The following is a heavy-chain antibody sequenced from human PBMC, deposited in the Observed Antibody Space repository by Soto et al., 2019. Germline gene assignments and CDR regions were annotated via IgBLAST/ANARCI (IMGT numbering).Heavy chain of an antibody. CDR1: GFTFSSYS. V-gene: IGHV3-48*02. J-gene: IGHJ5*02. Sequence: PGGSLRLSCAASGFTFSSYSMNWVRQAPGKGLEWVSYISSSSSTIYYADSVKGRFTISRDNAKNSLYLQMSSLRDEDTAGYYCARGVGSFSTYYYDSSGYWFDPWGQGTLVTVSS. CDR2: ISSSSSTI. CDR3: ARGVGSFSTYYYDSSGYWFDP. D-gene: IGHD3-22*01.